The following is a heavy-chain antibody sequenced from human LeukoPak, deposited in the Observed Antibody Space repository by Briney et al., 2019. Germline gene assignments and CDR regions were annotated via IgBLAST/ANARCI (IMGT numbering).Heavy chain of an antibody. CDR2: IGSSSSYI. D-gene: IGHD6-13*01. CDR3: ARGEAAAPKDY. CDR1: GFTFSSYA. J-gene: IGHJ4*02. V-gene: IGHV3-21*01. Sequence: PGRSLRLSCAASGFTFSSYAMHWVRQAPGKGLEWVSSIGSSSSYIYYADSVKGRFTISRDNAKNSLYLQMNSLRAEDTAVYYCARGEAAAPKDYWGQGTLVTVSS.